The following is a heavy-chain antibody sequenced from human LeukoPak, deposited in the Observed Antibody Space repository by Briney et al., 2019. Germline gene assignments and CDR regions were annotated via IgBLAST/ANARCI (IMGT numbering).Heavy chain of an antibody. CDR1: GYTLTELS. CDR3: ATGRTGPTRWCY. Sequence: ASVKVSCKVSGYTLTELSMHWVRQALGKGLEWMGGFDPEDGETIYAQKFQGRVTMTEDTSTDTAYMELSSLRSEDTAVYYCATGRTGPTRWCYWGQGTLVTVSS. J-gene: IGHJ4*02. V-gene: IGHV1-24*01. CDR2: FDPEDGET. D-gene: IGHD2-8*02.